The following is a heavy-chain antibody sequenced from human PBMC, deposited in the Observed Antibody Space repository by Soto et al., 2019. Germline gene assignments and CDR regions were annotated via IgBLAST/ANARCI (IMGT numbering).Heavy chain of an antibody. CDR2: IRGKPNGGAT. CDR3: TRDFQGQYYYGMDV. J-gene: IGHJ6*02. Sequence: PGGSLRLSCTASGFTFGDYAMNWVRQSPGEGLEWVGFIRGKPNGGATDYAASLKGRFTISRDDSRSVAYLQMNSLKTEDTAVYYCTRDFQGQYYYGMDVWGQGTTVTVSS. V-gene: IGHV3-49*04. CDR1: GFTFGDYA.